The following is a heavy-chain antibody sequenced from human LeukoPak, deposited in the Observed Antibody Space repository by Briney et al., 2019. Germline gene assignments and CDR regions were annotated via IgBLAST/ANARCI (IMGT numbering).Heavy chain of an antibody. Sequence: GGSLRLSCAASGFTFSSYAMSWVRQAPGQGVEWVSAISGSGGSTYYADSVKGRFTISRDNSKNTLYLQMNSLRAEDTAVYYCAKDPEYSSSWSIDYWGQGTLVTVSS. CDR1: GFTFSSYA. J-gene: IGHJ4*02. D-gene: IGHD6-13*01. CDR2: ISGSGGST. CDR3: AKDPEYSSSWSIDY. V-gene: IGHV3-23*01.